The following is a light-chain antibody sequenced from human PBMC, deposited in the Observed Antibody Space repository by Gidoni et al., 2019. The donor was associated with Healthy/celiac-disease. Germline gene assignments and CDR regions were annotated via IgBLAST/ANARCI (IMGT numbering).Light chain of an antibody. CDR3: QQYYSTPWT. Sequence: DSEMTQSPDSMAASLGERATINCKSSQSVLYSSNNKNYLAWYPQKPGQPPKLLIYWASTRESGVPDRFSGSVSGTDFTLTISSLQAEDVAVYYCQQYYSTPWTFXQXTKVEIK. CDR1: QSVLYSSNNKNY. CDR2: WAS. V-gene: IGKV4-1*01. J-gene: IGKJ1*01.